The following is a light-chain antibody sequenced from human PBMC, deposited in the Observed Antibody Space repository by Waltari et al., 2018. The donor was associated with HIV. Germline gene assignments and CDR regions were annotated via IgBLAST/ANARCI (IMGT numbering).Light chain of an antibody. J-gene: IGLJ2*01. V-gene: IGLV3-25*03. Sequence: SSDLTQAPSVSVSPGQTASIPCSGHELENQYVHWYPEQAGQAPVLVISRDSERPLGIPERFSGSRSGSLATLTITGVLADDEADYYCQAAAPSGTSVAFGGGTKLTVL. CDR1: ELENQY. CDR2: RDS. CDR3: QAAAPSGTSVA.